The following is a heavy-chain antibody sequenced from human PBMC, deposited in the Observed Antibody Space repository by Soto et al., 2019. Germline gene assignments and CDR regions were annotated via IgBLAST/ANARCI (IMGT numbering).Heavy chain of an antibody. CDR1: GFTFSSYG. J-gene: IGHJ6*02. Sequence: PGGSLRLSCAASGFTFSSYGMHWVRQAPGKGLEWVAVISYDGSNKYYADSVKGRFTISRDNSKNTLYLQMNSLRAEDTAVYYCAKGYDFWSGYLYYYYGMDVWGQGTTVTVSS. D-gene: IGHD3-3*01. V-gene: IGHV3-30*18. CDR2: ISYDGSNK. CDR3: AKGYDFWSGYLYYYYGMDV.